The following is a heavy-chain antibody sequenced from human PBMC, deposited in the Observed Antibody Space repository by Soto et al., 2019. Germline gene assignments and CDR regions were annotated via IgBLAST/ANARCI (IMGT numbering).Heavy chain of an antibody. J-gene: IGHJ6*01. D-gene: IGHD2-2*02. CDR2: IIPIFGTA. CDR1: GGTFSSYA. V-gene: IGHV1-69*06. CDR3: ARAIVVVQAAISGMDV. Sequence: ASVKVSCKASGGTFSSYAISWVRQAPGQGLEWMGGIIPIFGTANFAQKFQGRVTITADKSTSTAYMELSSLRSEDTAVYYCARAIVVVQAAISGMDVWGQGTTVTVSS.